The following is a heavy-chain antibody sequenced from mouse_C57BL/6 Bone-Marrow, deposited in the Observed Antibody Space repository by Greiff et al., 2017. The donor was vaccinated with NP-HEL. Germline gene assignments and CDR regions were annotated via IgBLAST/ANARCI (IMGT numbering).Heavy chain of an antibody. CDR3: ASRYSNYLFYD. J-gene: IGHJ2*01. V-gene: IGHV1-47*01. CDR1: GYPFTTYP. CDR2: FHTYNDDT. Sequence: QVQLKESGAELVKPGASVKMSCKASGYPFTTYPLEWMKQNHGKSLEWIGNFHTYNDDTKYNETFKDKATLTVDKSSSTVYVELSRLTTDYSAVYYCASRYSNYLFYDWGQGTTLTVAS. D-gene: IGHD2-5*01.